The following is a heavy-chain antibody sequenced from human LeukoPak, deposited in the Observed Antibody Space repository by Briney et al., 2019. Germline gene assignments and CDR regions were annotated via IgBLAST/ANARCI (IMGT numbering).Heavy chain of an antibody. CDR2: ISGSGGRP. Sequence: GGSLRLSCAASGXTFSSYAMSWVRQAPGKGLEWVSAISGSGGRPYYADSVKGRFTISRDNSRNTLYLQMNSLRAEDTAVYHCAKDEGYGSGSYAQFDYWGQGTLVTVSS. V-gene: IGHV3-23*01. CDR1: GXTFSSYA. CDR3: AKDEGYGSGSYAQFDY. D-gene: IGHD3-10*01. J-gene: IGHJ4*02.